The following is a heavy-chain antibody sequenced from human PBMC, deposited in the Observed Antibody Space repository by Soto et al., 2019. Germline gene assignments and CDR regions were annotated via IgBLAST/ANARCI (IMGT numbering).Heavy chain of an antibody. V-gene: IGHV1-69*01. CDR2: IIPIFGTA. D-gene: IGHD5-12*01. CDR1: EGTFSSYA. Sequence: QVQLVQSGAEVKKPRSSVKVSCKASEGTFSSYAISWVRQAPGQGLVLMGGIIPIFGTANYAQKFQSRLTITADETTITAYRVLISLRSENTAVDYSARRVDATIQDYYYYGMDVWSQGTTGTVSS. CDR3: ARRVDATIQDYYYYGMDV. J-gene: IGHJ6*02.